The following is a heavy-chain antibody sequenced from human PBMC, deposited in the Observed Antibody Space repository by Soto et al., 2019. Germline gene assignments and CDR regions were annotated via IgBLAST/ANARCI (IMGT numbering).Heavy chain of an antibody. CDR3: ARVQFTVTIQWFEP. V-gene: IGHV4-59*01. D-gene: IGHD4-17*01. Sequence: SETLSLTCTVSGGSISSYYWSWIRQPPGKGLEWIGYIYYSGSTNYNPSLKSRVTISVDTSKNQFSLKLSSVTAADTAVYYCARVQFTVTIQWFEPWGQGTLVTVSS. CDR2: IYYSGST. J-gene: IGHJ5*02. CDR1: GGSISSYY.